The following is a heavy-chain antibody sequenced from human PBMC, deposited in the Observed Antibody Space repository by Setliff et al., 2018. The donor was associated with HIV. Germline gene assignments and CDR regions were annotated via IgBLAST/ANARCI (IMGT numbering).Heavy chain of an antibody. CDR1: GYTFTDYY. J-gene: IGHJ6*03. V-gene: IGHV1-69-2*01. Sequence: ASVKVSCKASGYTFTDYYMHWVQQAPGKGLEWMGRIDPADGETIYADNFEGRFTIVADTSADTVYMELSSLRSEDTAVYYCAKGPLYSGYDLDYYCYYMDVWGKGTTVTVSS. D-gene: IGHD5-12*01. CDR3: AKGPLYSGYDLDYYCYYMDV. CDR2: IDPADGET.